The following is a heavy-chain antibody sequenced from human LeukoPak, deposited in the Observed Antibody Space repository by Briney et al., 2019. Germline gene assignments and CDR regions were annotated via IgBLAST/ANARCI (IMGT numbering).Heavy chain of an antibody. D-gene: IGHD2-15*01. Sequence: ASVKVSCKASGYTFTGYYMHWVRQAPGQGLEWMGWINPNSGGTNYAQKFQGRVTMTRDTSISTAYMELSRLRSDDTAVYYCARDTVEGHYFDYWGQGTLVTVSS. CDR2: INPNSGGT. CDR3: ARDTVEGHYFDY. V-gene: IGHV1-2*02. J-gene: IGHJ4*02. CDR1: GYTFTGYY.